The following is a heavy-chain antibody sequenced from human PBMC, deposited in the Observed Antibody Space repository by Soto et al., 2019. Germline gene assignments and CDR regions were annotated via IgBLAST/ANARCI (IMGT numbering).Heavy chain of an antibody. CDR3: VRGASLNFDY. CDR2: VNWNVGST. D-gene: IGHD1-26*01. CDR1: GFTFDDYG. Sequence: EVQLVESGGGVLRPGGSLRLSCAASGFTFDDYGMSWARQAPGKGLEWVSGVNWNVGSTGYADSVKGRFTISRDNAKNSLYLQMNSLRAEDTAFYYCVRGASLNFDYWGQGTLVTVSS. J-gene: IGHJ4*02. V-gene: IGHV3-20*04.